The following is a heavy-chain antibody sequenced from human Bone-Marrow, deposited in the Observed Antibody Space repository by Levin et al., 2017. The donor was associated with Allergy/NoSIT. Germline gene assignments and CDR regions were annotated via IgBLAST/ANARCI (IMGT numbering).Heavy chain of an antibody. J-gene: IGHJ4*02. V-gene: IGHV4-61*08. CDR1: GDSVRSSDYY. CDR3: ARGAQWMVRFNY. Sequence: SQTLSLTCNVSGDSVRSSDYYWSWIRQSPGKGLEWIGYIYYTGTSNYSPSLKSRVSMSLDTSKNQFSLKLTSVTAADTAVYYCARGAQWMVRFNYWGQGTLVTVSS. D-gene: IGHD6-19*01. CDR2: IYYTGTS.